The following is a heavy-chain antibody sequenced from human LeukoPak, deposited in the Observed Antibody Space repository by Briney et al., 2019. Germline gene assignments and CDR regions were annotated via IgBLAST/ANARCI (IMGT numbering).Heavy chain of an antibody. Sequence: PGGSLRLSCAASGFTFSDYYMSWIRQAPGKGLEWVSYISSSGSTIYYADSVKGRFTISRDNAKNSLYLQMNSLRAEDTAVYYCARRRYSGSSQHFDYWGQGTLVTVSS. CDR2: ISSSGSTI. D-gene: IGHD1-26*01. V-gene: IGHV3-11*04. J-gene: IGHJ4*02. CDR3: ARRRYSGSSQHFDY. CDR1: GFTFSDYY.